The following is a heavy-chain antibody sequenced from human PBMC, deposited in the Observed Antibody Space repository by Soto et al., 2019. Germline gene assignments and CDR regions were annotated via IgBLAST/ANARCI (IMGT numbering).Heavy chain of an antibody. CDR3: ARVGGLGFDP. J-gene: IGHJ5*02. CDR1: GYTFTHYY. CDR2: MNPSGGKG. D-gene: IGHD3-16*01. V-gene: IGHV1-46*01. Sequence: QVQLAQSGAEVKKPGASVKVSCKASGYTFTHYYIHWVRQAPGQGLEWMGMMNPSGGKGSHAQKFQGRVTMPGDTSTTTVYIELSSLTSEDTAVYYCARVGGLGFDPWGQGTLVTVSS.